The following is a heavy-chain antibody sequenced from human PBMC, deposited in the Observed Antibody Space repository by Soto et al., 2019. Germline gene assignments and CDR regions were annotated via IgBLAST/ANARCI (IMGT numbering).Heavy chain of an antibody. Sequence: GESLKISCKGSGYSFTKFWIAWVRQMPGKGLEWMGIIYPGDSDTRYSPSFQGQVTISADTSIDTAYLQWSSLKASDTAMFYCARLTDTAQYARTFDSWGRGTLVTVSS. V-gene: IGHV5-51*01. CDR1: GYSFTKFW. CDR2: IYPGDSDT. J-gene: IGHJ4*02. CDR3: ARLTDTAQYARTFDS. D-gene: IGHD5-18*01.